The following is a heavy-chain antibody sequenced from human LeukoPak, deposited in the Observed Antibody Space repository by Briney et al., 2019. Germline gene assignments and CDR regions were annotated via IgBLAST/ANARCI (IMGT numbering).Heavy chain of an antibody. CDR3: ARGRFGELFHKRGAFDI. J-gene: IGHJ3*02. D-gene: IGHD3-10*01. V-gene: IGHV4-30-2*01. CDR1: GGSVSTIGYS. Sequence: SETLSLTCGVSGGSVSTIGYSWSWIRQPPGKGLEWIGYIYQSGSTSYNPSLQSRVTISIDKSKNQFSLKLSSVTAADTAVYYCARGRFGELFHKRGAFDIWGQGTMVTVSS. CDR2: IYQSGST.